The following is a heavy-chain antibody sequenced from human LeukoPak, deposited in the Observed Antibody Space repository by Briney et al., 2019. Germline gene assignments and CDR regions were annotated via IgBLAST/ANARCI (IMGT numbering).Heavy chain of an antibody. V-gene: IGHV3-30-3*01. CDR2: ISYDGSNK. D-gene: IGHD1-7*01. CDR3: AKGGWNYPRAEYYMDV. J-gene: IGHJ6*03. CDR1: GFTFSSYA. Sequence: GGSLRLSCAASGFTFSSYAMHWVRQAPGKGLEWVAVISYDGSNKYYAESVKGRFTISRDNSKNTLYLQMNSLRAEDTAVYYCAKGGWNYPRAEYYMDVWGKGTTVTVSS.